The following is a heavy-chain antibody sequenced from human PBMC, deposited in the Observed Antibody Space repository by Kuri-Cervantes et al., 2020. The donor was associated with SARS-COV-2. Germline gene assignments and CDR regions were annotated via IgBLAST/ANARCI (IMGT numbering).Heavy chain of an antibody. J-gene: IGHJ5*02. V-gene: IGHV3-23*01. CDR3: ARARGYCTNGVCYLWFDP. D-gene: IGHD2-8*01. CDR1: GFTFSSYA. Sequence: GGSLRLSCAASGFTFSSYAMAWVRQAPGKGLEWVSDISVSGGDTHYADSVRGRFTISRDNSKNTLYLQVNSLRAEDTAVYYCARARGYCTNGVCYLWFDPWGQGTLVTVSS. CDR2: ISVSGGDT.